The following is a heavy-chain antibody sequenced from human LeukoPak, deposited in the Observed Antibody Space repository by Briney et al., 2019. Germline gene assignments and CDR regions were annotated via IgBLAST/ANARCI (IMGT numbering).Heavy chain of an antibody. Sequence: ASVKVSCKASGYIFSSYGLNWVRQAPGQGLEWMGWINTYNSKTNYAENLQGRVTMTTDTSTSTVYMELRSLRSDDTAVYYCARGINYESSGYYYWGQGTLATVSS. V-gene: IGHV1-18*01. CDR2: INTYNSKT. D-gene: IGHD3-22*01. CDR3: ARGINYESSGYYY. J-gene: IGHJ4*02. CDR1: GYIFSSYG.